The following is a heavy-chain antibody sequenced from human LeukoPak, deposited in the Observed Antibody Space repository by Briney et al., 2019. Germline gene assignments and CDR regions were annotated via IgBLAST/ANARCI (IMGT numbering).Heavy chain of an antibody. Sequence: SETLSLTCTVSGGSISSGGYYWSWIRQHPGKGLEWIGYIYYSGSTYYNPSLKSRVTISVDTSKNQFSLKLSSVTAADTAVYYCARHGRTSSQQGRVDPWGQGTLVTVSS. V-gene: IGHV4-31*03. J-gene: IGHJ5*02. CDR2: IYYSGST. D-gene: IGHD6-13*01. CDR1: GGSISSGGYY. CDR3: ARHGRTSSQQGRVDP.